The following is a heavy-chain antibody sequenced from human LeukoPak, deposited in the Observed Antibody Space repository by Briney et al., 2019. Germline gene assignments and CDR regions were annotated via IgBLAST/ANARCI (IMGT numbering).Heavy chain of an antibody. CDR3: ARGGVIILRTIYDYFNY. V-gene: IGHV4-31*03. Sequence: SETLSLTCTVSGGSISSDEYYWSWIRQVPGKGLEWIGYVHNSGTTFYNPSLKSRVIISVDTSKDQFSLRLDSVTAADTAVYFCARGGVIILRTIYDYFNYWGQGTLVSVST. CDR1: GGSISSDEYY. CDR2: VHNSGTT. D-gene: IGHD3-3*01. J-gene: IGHJ4*02.